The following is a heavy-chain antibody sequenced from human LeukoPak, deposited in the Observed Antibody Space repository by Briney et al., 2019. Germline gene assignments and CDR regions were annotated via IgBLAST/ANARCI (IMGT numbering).Heavy chain of an antibody. CDR3: AKDYYGSGSYFPHDAFDI. D-gene: IGHD3-10*01. V-gene: IGHV3-7*03. J-gene: IGHJ3*02. Sequence: GGSLRLSCAASGFTFTNYWMSWVRQAPGKGLEWVAMIREDGGDIYYVGSVKGRFTISRDNTKNSLYLQMNSLRAEDTAVYYCAKDYYGSGSYFPHDAFDIWGQGTMVTVSS. CDR2: IREDGGDI. CDR1: GFTFTNYW.